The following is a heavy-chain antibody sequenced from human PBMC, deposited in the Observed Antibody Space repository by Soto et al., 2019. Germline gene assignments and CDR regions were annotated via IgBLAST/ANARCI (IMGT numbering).Heavy chain of an antibody. CDR3: ARGIAADNWFDP. J-gene: IGHJ5*02. D-gene: IGHD6-13*01. CDR1: GGSISSYY. V-gene: IGHV4-59*01. CDR2: IYYSGST. Sequence: SETLSLTCTVSGGSISSYYWSWIRQPPGKGLEWIGYIYYSGSTNYNPSLKSRVTISVDTSKNQFSLKLSSVTAEDTAVYYCARGIAADNWFDPWGQGTLVTVSS.